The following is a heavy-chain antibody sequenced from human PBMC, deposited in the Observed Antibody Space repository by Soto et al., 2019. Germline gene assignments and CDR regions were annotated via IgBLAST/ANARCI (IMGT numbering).Heavy chain of an antibody. CDR2: IYSGGST. V-gene: IGHV3-53*01. J-gene: IGHJ6*02. CDR3: ARDFYGRYFDWLPSKDYYYGMDV. D-gene: IGHD3-9*01. Sequence: LRLSCAASGFTVSSNYMSWVRQAPGKGLEWVSVIYSGGSTYYADSVKGRFTISRDNSKNTLYLQMNSLRAEDTAVYYCARDFYGRYFDWLPSKDYYYGMDVWGQGTTVTVSS. CDR1: GFTVSSNY.